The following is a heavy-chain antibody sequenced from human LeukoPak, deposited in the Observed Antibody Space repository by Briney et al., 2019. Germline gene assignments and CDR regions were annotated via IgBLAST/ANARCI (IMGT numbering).Heavy chain of an antibody. J-gene: IGHJ4*02. CDR3: AKDYAVGSIDY. CDR2: IFYSGST. Sequence: SETLSLTCAVYGGSFSGYYWGWVRQPPGKGLEWIGNIFYSGSTYYSPSLKSRVTISLDTSRNQFSLKLNSVTAADTAVYYCAKDYAVGSIDYWGQGTLVTVSS. CDR1: GGSFSGYY. V-gene: IGHV4-34*12. D-gene: IGHD3-16*01.